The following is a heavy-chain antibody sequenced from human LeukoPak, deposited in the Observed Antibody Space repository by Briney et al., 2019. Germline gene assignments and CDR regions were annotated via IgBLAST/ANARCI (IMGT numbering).Heavy chain of an antibody. J-gene: IGHJ4*02. CDR1: GFTFSTYN. CDR3: ARELAADEDY. CDR2: ITSSSSYI. V-gene: IGHV3-21*01. D-gene: IGHD6-25*01. Sequence: GGSLRLSCAASGFTFSTYNMNWVRQAPGKGLEWVSSITSSSSYIYYADSVKGRFTISRDNAKNSLYLQMNSLRAEDTAVYYCARELAADEDYWGQGTLVTVSS.